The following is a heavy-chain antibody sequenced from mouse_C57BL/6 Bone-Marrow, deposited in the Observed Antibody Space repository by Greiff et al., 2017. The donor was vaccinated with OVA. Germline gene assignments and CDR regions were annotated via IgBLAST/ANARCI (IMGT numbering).Heavy chain of an antibody. V-gene: IGHV5-9-1*02. Sequence: EVMLVESGEGLVKPGGSLKLSCAASGFTFSSYAMSWVRQTPEKRLEWVAYISSGGDYIYYADTVKGRFTISRDNARNTLYLQMSSLKSEDTAMYYCTREQAAQATNYAMDYWGQGTSVTVSS. CDR3: TREQAAQATNYAMDY. CDR1: GFTFSSYA. J-gene: IGHJ4*01. CDR2: ISSGGDYI. D-gene: IGHD3-2*02.